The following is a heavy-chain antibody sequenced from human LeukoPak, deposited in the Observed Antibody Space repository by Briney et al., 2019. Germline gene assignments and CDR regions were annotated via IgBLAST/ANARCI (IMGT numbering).Heavy chain of an antibody. J-gene: IGHJ5*01. V-gene: IGHV3-23*01. CDR3: AKVLRTGYYYDS. CDR1: GFTFDNYA. D-gene: IGHD3/OR15-3a*01. Sequence: GGSLRLSCAAPGFTFDNYALLWVRQPPGKGLEWVCSISGRADSTHYADTVKGRFTISRDNSNNMLYLQMNSLRDEDTALYYCAKVLRTGYYYDSWGQGTLVTVSS. CDR2: ISGRADST.